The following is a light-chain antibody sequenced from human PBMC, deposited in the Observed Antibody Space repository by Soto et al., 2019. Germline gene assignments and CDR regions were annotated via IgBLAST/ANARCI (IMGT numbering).Light chain of an antibody. CDR3: QQRYNWPVT. Sequence: DIVLTQSPATLSLSLRERATLACSASQTIYTYLDWYQQKPGQAPRLLIHDASFRATGIAARFSGSGSGTDFTLTISSLEPDDFAVYYCQQRYNWPVTFGGGTKVEIK. CDR1: QTIYTY. V-gene: IGKV3-11*01. CDR2: DAS. J-gene: IGKJ4*02.